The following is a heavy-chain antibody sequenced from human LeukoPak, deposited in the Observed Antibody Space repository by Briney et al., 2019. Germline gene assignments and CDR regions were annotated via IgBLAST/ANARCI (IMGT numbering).Heavy chain of an antibody. Sequence: GGSLRLSCAAPGFTFSNYVIHWVRQAPGKGLEWLAVISYDGTNKYYADTVKGRFTISRDHSQSTVDLQMNTLRGADTAVYYCVRSPTYYNMDVWGKGTTVTVSS. J-gene: IGHJ6*03. CDR1: GFTFSNYV. V-gene: IGHV3-30*03. CDR3: VRSPTYYNMDV. CDR2: ISYDGTNK.